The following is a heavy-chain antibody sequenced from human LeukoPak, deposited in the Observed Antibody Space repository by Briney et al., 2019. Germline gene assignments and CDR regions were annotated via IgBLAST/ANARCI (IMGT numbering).Heavy chain of an antibody. V-gene: IGHV4-59*01. CDR3: ARDIGRTWYYYGSGSYAFDI. Sequence: SETLSLTCTVSGGSISSYYWSWIRQPPGKGLEWIGYIYYSGSTNYNPSLKSRVAISVDTSKNQFSLKLSSATAADTAVYYCARDIGRTWYYYGSGSYAFDIWGQGTMVTVSS. CDR1: GGSISSYY. J-gene: IGHJ3*02. D-gene: IGHD3-10*01. CDR2: IYYSGST.